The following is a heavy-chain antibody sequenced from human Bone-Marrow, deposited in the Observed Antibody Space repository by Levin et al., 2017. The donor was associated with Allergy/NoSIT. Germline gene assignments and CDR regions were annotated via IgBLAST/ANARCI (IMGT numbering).Heavy chain of an antibody. CDR1: GFTFSSYS. Sequence: GGSLRLSCAASGFTFSSYSMHWVRQAPGKGLEWLSYISSGGSTIYYADSVRGRFTISRDNAKDSLDLQMNSVRAADTAVYYCARVKAETRMGSDIVTSNYYYAMDVWGQGTTVTVSS. D-gene: IGHD3-9*01. V-gene: IGHV3-48*01. J-gene: IGHJ6*02. CDR3: ARVKAETRMGSDIVTSNYYYAMDV. CDR2: ISSGGSTI.